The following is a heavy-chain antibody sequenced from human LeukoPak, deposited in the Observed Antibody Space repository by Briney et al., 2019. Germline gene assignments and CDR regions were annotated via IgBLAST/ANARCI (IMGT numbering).Heavy chain of an antibody. CDR3: ARPTYYYDSSGYYYQFDPQYYYYYGMDV. CDR1: GYTFTSYY. J-gene: IGHJ6*02. CDR2: MNPNSGNT. V-gene: IGHV1-8*02. Sequence: ASVKVSCKASGYTFTSYYMHWVRQATGQGLEWMGWMNPNSGNTGYAQKFQGRVTMTRNTSISTAYMELSSLRSEDTAVYYCARPTYYYDSSGYYYQFDPQYYYYYGMDVWGQGTTVTVSS. D-gene: IGHD3-22*01.